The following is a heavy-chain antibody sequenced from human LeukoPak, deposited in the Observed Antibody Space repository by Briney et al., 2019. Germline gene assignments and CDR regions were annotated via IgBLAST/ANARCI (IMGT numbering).Heavy chain of an antibody. D-gene: IGHD3-10*01. Sequence: GGSLRLSCAASGFTFSSYSMNWVRQAPGKGLEWVSFISSSSTYIYYADSVKGRFTISRDDAKNSLYLQMSSPRADDTAVYCARDRVVSGRFGEVASWGQGTLVTVSS. J-gene: IGHJ5*01. V-gene: IGHV3-21*01. CDR1: GFTFSSYS. CDR3: ARDRVVSGRFGEVAS. CDR2: ISSSSTYI.